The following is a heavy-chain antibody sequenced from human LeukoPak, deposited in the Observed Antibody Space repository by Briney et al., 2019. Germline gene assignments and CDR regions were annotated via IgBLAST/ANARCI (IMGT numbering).Heavy chain of an antibody. CDR1: GYTFTSYY. D-gene: IGHD1-26*01. V-gene: IGHV1-46*01. CDR3: ARADGDGSYFN. CDR2: INPSGGST. J-gene: IGHJ4*02. Sequence: GASVKVSCKASGYTFTSYYTHWVRQAPGQGLEWMGIINPSGGSTSYAQKFQGRVTMTRDTSTSAVYMELSSLRSEDTAVYYCARADGDGSYFNWGRGTLVTVSS.